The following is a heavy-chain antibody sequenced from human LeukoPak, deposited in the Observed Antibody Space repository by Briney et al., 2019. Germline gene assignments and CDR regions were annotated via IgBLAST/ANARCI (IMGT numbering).Heavy chain of an antibody. CDR3: ARDSSGAPRGYY. J-gene: IGHJ4*02. CDR2: IIPIFGTA. CDR1: GGTFSSYA. D-gene: IGHD3-10*01. V-gene: IGHV1-69*05. Sequence: SVKVSCKASGGTFSSYAISWVRQAPGQGLEWMGGIIPIFGTANYAQKFQGRVTITTDESTSTAYMELSSLRSEDTAVYYCARDSSGAPRGYYWGQGTLVTVSS.